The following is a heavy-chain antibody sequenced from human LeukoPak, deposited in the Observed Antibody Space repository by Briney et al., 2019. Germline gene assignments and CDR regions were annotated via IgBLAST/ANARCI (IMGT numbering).Heavy chain of an antibody. D-gene: IGHD3-22*01. Sequence: SETLSLTCTVSGGSISSSSYYWGWIRQPPGKGLEWIGSIYYSGSTYYNPSLKSRVTISVDTSKNQFSLKLSSVTAADTAVYYCARTPNEYYDSSGLLLNWGQGTLVTVSS. CDR1: GGSISSSSYY. V-gene: IGHV4-39*01. J-gene: IGHJ4*02. CDR3: ARTPNEYYDSSGLLLN. CDR2: IYYSGST.